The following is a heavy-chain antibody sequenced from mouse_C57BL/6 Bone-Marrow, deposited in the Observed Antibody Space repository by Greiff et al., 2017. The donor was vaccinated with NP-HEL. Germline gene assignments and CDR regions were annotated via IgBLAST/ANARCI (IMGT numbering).Heavy chain of an antibody. J-gene: IGHJ3*01. CDR2: ISSGSSTI. Sequence: EVHLVESGGGLVKPGGSLKLSCAASGFTFSDYGMHWVRQAPEKGLEWVAYISSGSSTIYYADTVKGRFTISRDNATNTLFLQMTSLRAEDTAMYYSAKSLWDPAWFAYWGQATLVTVSA. D-gene: IGHD6-1*01. V-gene: IGHV5-17*01. CDR3: AKSLWDPAWFAY. CDR1: GFTFSDYG.